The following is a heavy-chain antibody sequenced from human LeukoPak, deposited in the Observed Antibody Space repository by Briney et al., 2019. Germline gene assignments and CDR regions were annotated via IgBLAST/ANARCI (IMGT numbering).Heavy chain of an antibody. V-gene: IGHV1-69*06. Sequence: SVKVSCKASGGTFSSYAISWVRQAPGQGLEWMGGIIPIFGTANYAQKFQGRVTITADKSTSTAYMELSSLRSEDAAVYYCARVRRGSIAARFDAFDIWGQGTMVTVSS. CDR1: GGTFSSYA. D-gene: IGHD6-6*01. CDR3: ARVRRGSIAARFDAFDI. J-gene: IGHJ3*02. CDR2: IIPIFGTA.